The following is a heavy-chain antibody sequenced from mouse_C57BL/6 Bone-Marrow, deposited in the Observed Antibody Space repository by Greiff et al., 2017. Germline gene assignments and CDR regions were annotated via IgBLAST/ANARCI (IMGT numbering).Heavy chain of an antibody. Sequence: EVMLVESGGGLVKPGGSLKLSCAASGFTFSDYGMHWVRQAPEKGLEWVAYISSGGSTNHSADKVKGRFTFSRDKAKNTLFLQITSLTSEDTAIYYCAGAVVGYWYFDVWGTGTTVTVSS. J-gene: IGHJ1*03. CDR3: AGAVVGYWYFDV. CDR2: ISSGGSTN. CDR1: GFTFSDYG. D-gene: IGHD1-1*01. V-gene: IGHV5-17*01.